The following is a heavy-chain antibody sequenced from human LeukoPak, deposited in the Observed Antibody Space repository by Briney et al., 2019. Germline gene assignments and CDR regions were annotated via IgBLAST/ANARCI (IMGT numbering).Heavy chain of an antibody. Sequence: GGSLRLSCAGSGFTFSSYAMSWVRQAPGKGLEWVLAISGSGGNTYYADSVKGRFTISRDNSKNALYLQMNSLRAEDTAVYYCAKVGTIETTEELNWFDPWGQGTLVTVSS. V-gene: IGHV3-23*01. CDR2: ISGSGGNT. CDR3: AKVGTIETTEELNWFDP. J-gene: IGHJ5*02. CDR1: GFTFSSYA. D-gene: IGHD4-11*01.